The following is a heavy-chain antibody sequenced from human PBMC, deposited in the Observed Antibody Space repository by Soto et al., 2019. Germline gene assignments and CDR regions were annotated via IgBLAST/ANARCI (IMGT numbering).Heavy chain of an antibody. V-gene: IGHV3-48*01. CDR2: ISSSSSTI. D-gene: IGHD6-13*01. J-gene: IGHJ5*02. CDR3: AREGAAGTPLPVNWFDP. Sequence: PGGSLRLSCAGSGFTFSSYSMNWVRQAPGKGLEWVSYISSSSSTIYYADSVKGRFTISRDNAKNSLYLQMNSLRAEDTAVYYCAREGAAGTPLPVNWFDPWGQGTLVTVSS. CDR1: GFTFSSYS.